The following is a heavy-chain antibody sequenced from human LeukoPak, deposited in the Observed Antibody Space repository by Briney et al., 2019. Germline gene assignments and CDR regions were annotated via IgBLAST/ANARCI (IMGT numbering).Heavy chain of an antibody. V-gene: IGHV3-23*01. CDR1: GFTFSNYE. CDR2: ISGSGGST. J-gene: IGHJ4*02. Sequence: GGSLRLSCAASGFTFSNYEMNWVRQAPGKGLEWVSGISGSGGSTYYPDSVKGRFTISRDNSKNTLYLQMNSLSAEDTALYYCAKVYGRSGGLFRTVATLDYWGQGTLVTVSS. CDR3: AKVYGRSGGLFRTVATLDY. D-gene: IGHD5-12*01.